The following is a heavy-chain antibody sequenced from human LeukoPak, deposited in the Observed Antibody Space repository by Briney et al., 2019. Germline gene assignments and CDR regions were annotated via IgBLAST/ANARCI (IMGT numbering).Heavy chain of an antibody. CDR2: VHSVDNG. D-gene: IGHD3-22*01. CDR1: GGSTSGYY. Sequence: SETLSLTCPVSGGSTSGYYWRWIRQPAAKGRAGVRRVHSVDNGDSIPSLTRQLAMPLDTSTNRFSLPLTSVTAADTAVYYCARGGADSPSHDYFYQFMDVWGKGPTVTVS. CDR3: ARGGADSPSHDYFYQFMDV. V-gene: IGHV4-4*07. J-gene: IGHJ6*03.